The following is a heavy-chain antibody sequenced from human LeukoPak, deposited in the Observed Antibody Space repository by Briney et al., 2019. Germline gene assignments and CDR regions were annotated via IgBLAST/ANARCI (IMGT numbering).Heavy chain of an antibody. Sequence: GGSLRLSCAASGFTFSSYAMGWVRQAPGKGLEWVSAISGGGGTTYYADSVKGRFTISRDNSKNTLYLQMNSLRAEDTAVYYCAKSYCSGGSCWDAFDIWGQGTMVTVSS. V-gene: IGHV3-23*01. CDR3: AKSYCSGGSCWDAFDI. CDR1: GFTFSSYA. J-gene: IGHJ3*02. D-gene: IGHD2-15*01. CDR2: ISGGGGTT.